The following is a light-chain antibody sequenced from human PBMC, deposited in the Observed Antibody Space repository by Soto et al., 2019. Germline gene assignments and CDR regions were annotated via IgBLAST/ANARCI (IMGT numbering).Light chain of an antibody. J-gene: IGLJ1*01. CDR2: EVS. CDR1: SSDVGGYNY. CDR3: SSYTSSRTLEGV. Sequence: QSALTQPASVSGSPGQSITISCTGTSSDVGGYNYVSWYQQHPGKAPKLMIYEVSNRPSGVSNRFSGSKSGNTASLTISGLPAEDEADYYCSSYTSSRTLEGVFGTGTKLTVL. V-gene: IGLV2-14*01.